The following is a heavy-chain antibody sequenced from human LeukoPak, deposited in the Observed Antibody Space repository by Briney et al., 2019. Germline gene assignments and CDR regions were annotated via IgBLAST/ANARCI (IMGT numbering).Heavy chain of an antibody. CDR2: MNPNSGNT. D-gene: IGHD3-10*01. Sequence: GASVKVSCKASGYTFTSYGISWVRQAPGQGLEWMGWMNPNSGNTGYAQKFQGRVTMTRNTSISTAYMEPSSLRSEDTAVYYCARGPRRTMVRGSADYYYYGMDVWGQGTTVTVSS. CDR3: ARGPRRTMVRGSADYYYYGMDV. J-gene: IGHJ6*02. CDR1: GYTFTSYG. V-gene: IGHV1-8*02.